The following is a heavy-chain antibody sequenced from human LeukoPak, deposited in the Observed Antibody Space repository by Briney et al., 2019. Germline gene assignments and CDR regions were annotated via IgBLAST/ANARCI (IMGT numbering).Heavy chain of an antibody. J-gene: IGHJ6*02. CDR3: ARVSEYSSSDGMDV. D-gene: IGHD6-6*01. V-gene: IGHV3-66*01. Sequence: GGSLRLSCAASGFTVSSNYMSWVRQAPGKGLEWVSVIYSGGSTYYGGSVKGRFTISRDNSKNTLYLQMNSLRAEDTAVYHCARVSEYSSSDGMDVWGQGTTVTVSS. CDR2: IYSGGST. CDR1: GFTVSSNY.